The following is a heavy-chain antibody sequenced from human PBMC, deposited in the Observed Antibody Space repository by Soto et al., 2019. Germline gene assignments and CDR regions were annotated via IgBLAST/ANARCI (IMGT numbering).Heavy chain of an antibody. D-gene: IGHD3-10*02. J-gene: IGHJ6*02. CDR1: GFSLSSYA. V-gene: IGHV3-23*01. CDR2: FSGSGGTT. Sequence: EVQLLVSGGGLVQPGGSLRLSCAASGFSLSSYAMNWVRQAPGKGLEWVATFSGSGGTTYYADYVKGRVTISRDNSKMELYMQMTSLTAEDTAVYYCAKARRGSMFADVWGQGTTVTDS. CDR3: AKARRGSMFADV.